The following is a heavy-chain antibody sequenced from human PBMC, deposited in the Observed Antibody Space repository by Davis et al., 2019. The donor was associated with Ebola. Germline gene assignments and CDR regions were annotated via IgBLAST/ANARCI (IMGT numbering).Heavy chain of an antibody. V-gene: IGHV3-21*01. CDR3: AARYGDYAPIDY. CDR2: ISSSSSYI. CDR1: GFTFSSYA. D-gene: IGHD4-17*01. J-gene: IGHJ4*02. Sequence: GESLKISCAASGFTFSSYAMSWVRQAPGKGLEWFSSISSSSSYIYYADSVKGRFTISRDNAKNSLYLQMNSLRAEDTAVYYCAARYGDYAPIDYWGQGTLVTVSS.